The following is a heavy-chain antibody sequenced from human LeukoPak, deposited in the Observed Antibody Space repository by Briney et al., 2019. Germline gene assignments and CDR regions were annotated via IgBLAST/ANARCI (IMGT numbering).Heavy chain of an antibody. CDR2: ISSNGGST. D-gene: IGHD6-13*01. CDR1: GFTFSSYG. V-gene: IGHV3-64*01. Sequence: QTGGSLRLSCAASGFTFSSYGMHWVRQAPGKGLEYISAISSNGGSTYYANSVKGRFTISRDNSRNTLYLQMGSLRVEDMAVYYCARSLEGAGDYWGQGTLVTVSS. J-gene: IGHJ4*02. CDR3: ARSLEGAGDY.